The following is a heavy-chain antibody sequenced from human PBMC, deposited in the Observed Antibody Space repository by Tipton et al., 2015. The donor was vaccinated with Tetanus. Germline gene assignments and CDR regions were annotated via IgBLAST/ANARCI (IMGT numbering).Heavy chain of an antibody. D-gene: IGHD3-9*01. V-gene: IGHV5-51*01. CDR3: ARRRSAILSGSYHWYLDL. CDR1: GYAFTTYW. Sequence: VQLVQSGPEVKKPGESLKISCKTSGYAFTTYWIGWVRQRPGKGLEWMGVINPTDSDTSYSPSFEGQVTISGDRSSSTAYLQWSSLKASDTAMYFCARRRSAILSGSYHWYLDLWGRGTLVTVSS. CDR2: INPTDSDT. J-gene: IGHJ2*01.